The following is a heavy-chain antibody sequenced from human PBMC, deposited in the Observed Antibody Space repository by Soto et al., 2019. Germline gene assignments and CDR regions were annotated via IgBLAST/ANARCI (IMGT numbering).Heavy chain of an antibody. V-gene: IGHV3-11*01. CDR1: GFTFSDYY. D-gene: IGHD1-7*01. CDR3: GGRRYNWNYPDGANWFDP. CDR2: ISSSGSTI. Sequence: PGGSLRLSCAASGFTFSDYYMSWIRQAPGKGLEWVSYISSSGSTIYYADSVKGRFTISRDNAKNSLYLQMNSLRAEDTAVYYCGGRRYNWNYPDGANWFDPWGQGTLVTVSS. J-gene: IGHJ5*02.